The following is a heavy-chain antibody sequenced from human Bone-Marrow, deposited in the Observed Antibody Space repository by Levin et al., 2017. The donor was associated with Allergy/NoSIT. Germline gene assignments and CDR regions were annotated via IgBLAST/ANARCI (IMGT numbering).Heavy chain of an antibody. V-gene: IGHV4-4*07. CDR2: FYSSDST. J-gene: IGHJ5*02. CDR1: GDSISSYY. CDR3: ARDVADNWFDP. Sequence: KSSETLSLTCSVSGDSISSYYWSWIRQPAGKGLEWIGRFYSSDSTNYNPSLKSRVTMSVDTSKNQFSLKLSSVTAADTAVYYCARDVADNWFDPWGQGTLVTVSS.